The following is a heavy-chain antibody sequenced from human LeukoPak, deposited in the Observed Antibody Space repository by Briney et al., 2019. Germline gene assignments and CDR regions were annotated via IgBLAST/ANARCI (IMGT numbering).Heavy chain of an antibody. Sequence: GGSLRLSCAASGFSFSSDRMHWVRQAPGKGLEWVAFIRYDGSKQYYADSVKGRFTVSRDNSKNTLSLQMNSLRIEDTAVYYCAKEREYFMEFDSWGQGTLVTVSS. CDR3: AKEREYFMEFDS. CDR2: IRYDGSKQ. CDR1: GFSFSSDR. D-gene: IGHD3-10*01. J-gene: IGHJ4*02. V-gene: IGHV3-30*02.